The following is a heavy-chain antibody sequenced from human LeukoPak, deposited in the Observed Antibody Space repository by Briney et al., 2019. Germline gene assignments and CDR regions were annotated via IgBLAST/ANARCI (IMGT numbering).Heavy chain of an antibody. D-gene: IGHD2-2*01. V-gene: IGHV3-7*01. CDR1: GFTFSSYW. CDR3: ARRGGDIVVVPAAIVYYYYYMDV. Sequence: PGGSLRLSCAASGFTFSSYWMSWVRQAPGKGLEWVANIKQDGSEKYCVDSVKGRFTISRDNAKNSLYLQMNSLRAEDTAVYYCARRGGDIVVVPAAIVYYYYYMDVWGKGTTVTVSS. CDR2: IKQDGSEK. J-gene: IGHJ6*03.